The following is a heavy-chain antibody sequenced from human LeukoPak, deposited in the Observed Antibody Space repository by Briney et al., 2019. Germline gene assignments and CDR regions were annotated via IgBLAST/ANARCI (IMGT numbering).Heavy chain of an antibody. D-gene: IGHD6-13*01. J-gene: IGHJ4*02. CDR1: GDSISSGVHY. CDR3: ASGSWYPVEY. V-gene: IGHV4-31*03. Sequence: SETLSLTCSVSGDSISSGVHYWSWIRHHPGKGLEWIGYIYYSGSTYYNPSLKRRVTISVDTSKNQFSLKLSSVTAADTAVYYCASGSWYPVEYWGQGTLVTVSS. CDR2: IYYSGST.